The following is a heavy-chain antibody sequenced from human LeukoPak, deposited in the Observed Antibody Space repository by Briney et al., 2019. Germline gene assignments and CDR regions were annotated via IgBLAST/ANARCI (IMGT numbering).Heavy chain of an antibody. V-gene: IGHV1-69*04. D-gene: IGHD4-11*01. J-gene: IGHJ4*02. CDR1: GGTFSSYA. CDR3: AVELYTVSPIDY. Sequence: GASVKVSCKASGGTFSSYAISWVRQAPGQGLERMGRIIPILGIANYAQKFQGRVTITADKSTSTAYMELSSLRSEDTAVYYCAVELYTVSPIDYWGQGTLVTVSS. CDR2: IIPILGIA.